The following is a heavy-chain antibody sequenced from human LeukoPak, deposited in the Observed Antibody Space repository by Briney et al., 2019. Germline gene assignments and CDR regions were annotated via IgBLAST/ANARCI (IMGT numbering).Heavy chain of an antibody. V-gene: IGHV4-31*03. CDR2: IYYSGST. CDR1: GGSISSGGYY. Sequence: KSSETLSLTCTVTGGSISSGGYYWSWIRQHPGKGLEWIGYIYYSGSTYYNPSLKSRVTISVDTSKNQFSLKLSSVTAADTAVYYCARDSSSWYVLEYWGQGTLVTVSS. J-gene: IGHJ4*02. CDR3: ARDSSSWYVLEY. D-gene: IGHD6-13*01.